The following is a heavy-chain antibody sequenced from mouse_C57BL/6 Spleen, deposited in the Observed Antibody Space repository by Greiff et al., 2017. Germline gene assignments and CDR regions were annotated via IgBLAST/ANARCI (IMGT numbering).Heavy chain of an antibody. Sequence: QVTLKESGPGILQPSQSLSLTCSSSGYSLRTYGMGVGRISPPSGKGLEWLAHIGWDDAKYYNPALKSWPITSKDTSKNQVCLKIANVDTADTATFYCARMKNYYGSRAVYWCFDVWGTGTTVTVSA. J-gene: IGHJ1*03. CDR2: IGWDDAK. D-gene: IGHD1-1*01. V-gene: IGHV8-8*01. CDR3: ARMKNYYGSRAVYWCFDV. CDR1: GYSLRTYGMG.